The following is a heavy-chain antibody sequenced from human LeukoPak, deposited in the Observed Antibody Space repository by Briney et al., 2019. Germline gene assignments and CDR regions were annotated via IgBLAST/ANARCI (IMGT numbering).Heavy chain of an antibody. J-gene: IGHJ5*02. CDR1: GYSVSSDCY. Sequence: SETLSLTCAVSGYSVSSDCYWGWIRQSPGTGMQWIASIHHRGTTHYNPSLRSRFTISLDTSKKQFSLKVNFVTAADTAVYYCARGLGYCSSTSSSYNPWGQGTLVTVSS. D-gene: IGHD2-2*01. V-gene: IGHV4-38-2*01. CDR3: ARGLGYCSSTSSSYNP. CDR2: IHHRGTT.